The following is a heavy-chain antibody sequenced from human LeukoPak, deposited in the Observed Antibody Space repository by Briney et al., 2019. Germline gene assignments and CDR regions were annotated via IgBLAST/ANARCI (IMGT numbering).Heavy chain of an antibody. CDR1: GFTVSSNY. V-gene: IGHV3-66*01. CDR2: IYSGGST. CDR3: AKGAVAGWGVWYFDF. D-gene: IGHD6-19*01. J-gene: IGHJ2*01. Sequence: GGSLRLSCAASGFTVSSNYMSWVRQAPGKGLEWVSVIYSGGSTYYADSVKGRFTISRDNSKNTLYLQMNSLRAEDTAVYYCAKGAVAGWGVWYFDFWGRGTLVAVSS.